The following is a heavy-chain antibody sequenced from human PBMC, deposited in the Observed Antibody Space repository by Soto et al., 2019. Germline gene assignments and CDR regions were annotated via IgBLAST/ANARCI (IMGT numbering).Heavy chain of an antibody. V-gene: IGHV3-23*01. CDR1: GFTFNTYN. J-gene: IGHJ5*02. D-gene: IGHD3-3*01. CDR3: AKDGRDNYDFWSGYYPNWFDP. CDR2: ISGSGGIT. Sequence: SLSLSCVASGFTFNTYNMNWVRQAPGKGLEWVSAISGSGGITYYADSVKGRFTISRDNSKNTLYLQMNSLRAEDTAVYYCAKDGRDNYDFWSGYYPNWFDPWGQGTLVTVSS.